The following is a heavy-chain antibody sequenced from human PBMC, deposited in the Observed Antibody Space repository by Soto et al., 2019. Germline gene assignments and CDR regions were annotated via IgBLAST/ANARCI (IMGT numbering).Heavy chain of an antibody. J-gene: IGHJ4*02. CDR1: GFSLSTSGVG. D-gene: IGHD2-15*01. Sequence: QITLKESGPTLVKPTQTLTLTCTFSGFSLSTSGVGVGWIRQPPGKALEWIALIYWDDYKRYSPSLKSRLTITKDTSKNQVVLTMTNMDPVDTAPYYCAHRPPSWDCSGGSCYINWGQGTLVTVSS. CDR2: IYWDDYK. CDR3: AHRPPSWDCSGGSCYIN. V-gene: IGHV2-5*02.